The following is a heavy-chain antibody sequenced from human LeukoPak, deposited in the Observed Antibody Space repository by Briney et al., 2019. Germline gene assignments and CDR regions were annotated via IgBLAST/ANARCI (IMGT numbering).Heavy chain of an antibody. CDR3: AKVLYVSSGWYFDY. V-gene: IGHV3-23*01. J-gene: IGHJ4*02. Sequence: GGSLRLSCAASGFTFSSYAMSWVRQAPGKGLEWVSAISGSGGSTYYADSVKGRFTISRDNSKNALYLQMNSLRAEDTAVYYCAKVLYVSSGWYFDYWGQGTLVTVSS. CDR2: ISGSGGST. D-gene: IGHD6-19*01. CDR1: GFTFSSYA.